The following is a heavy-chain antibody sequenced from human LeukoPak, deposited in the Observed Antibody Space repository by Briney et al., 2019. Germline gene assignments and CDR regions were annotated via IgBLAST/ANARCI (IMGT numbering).Heavy chain of an antibody. D-gene: IGHD6-19*01. CDR2: IIPIFGTA. J-gene: IGHJ4*02. Sequence: GASVKVSCKASGYTFTGYYMHWVRQAPGQGLEWMGGIIPIFGTANYAQKFQGRVTITTDESTSTAYMELSSLRSEDTAVYYCAIGEDGYSSGWYLPYYWGQGTLVTVSS. CDR1: GYTFTGYY. V-gene: IGHV1-69*05. CDR3: AIGEDGYSSGWYLPYY.